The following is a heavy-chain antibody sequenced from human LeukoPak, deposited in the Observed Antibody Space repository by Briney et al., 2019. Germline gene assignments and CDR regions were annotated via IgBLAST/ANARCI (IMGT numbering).Heavy chain of an antibody. V-gene: IGHV4-59*08. J-gene: IGHJ5*02. D-gene: IGHD2-2*01. Sequence: SETLSLTCTVSGGSISSYYWNWIRQPPGKGLEWIGYIYYSGSTNYNPSLKSRVTISVDTSKNRFSLNLYSVTAADTAVYHCASGPRYCSGTSCLNWFDPWGQGTLVTVSS. CDR3: ASGPRYCSGTSCLNWFDP. CDR2: IYYSGST. CDR1: GGSISSYY.